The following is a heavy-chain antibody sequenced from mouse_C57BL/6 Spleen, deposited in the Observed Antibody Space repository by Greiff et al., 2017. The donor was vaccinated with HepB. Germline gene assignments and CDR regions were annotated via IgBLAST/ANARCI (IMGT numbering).Heavy chain of an antibody. V-gene: IGHV1-63*01. CDR2: IYPGGGYT. CDR1: GYTFTNYW. CDR3: ARWGDYFGC. J-gene: IGHJ2*01. Sequence: VQLQQSGAELVRPGTSVKMSCKASGYTFTNYWIGWAKQRPGHGLEWIGDIYPGGGYTNYNEKVKGKATLTADKSSSTAYMQFSSLTSEDSAIYYCARWGDYFGCWGQGTTLSDSS.